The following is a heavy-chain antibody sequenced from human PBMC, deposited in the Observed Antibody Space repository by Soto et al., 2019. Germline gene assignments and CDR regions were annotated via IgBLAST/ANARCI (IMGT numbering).Heavy chain of an antibody. CDR1: GYNFANYW. J-gene: IGHJ4*02. CDR3: ARRSRGTTVTTQSFDY. D-gene: IGHD4-17*01. Sequence: PGESLKISCKGSGYNFANYWIGWVRQMPGKGLEWMGIIYPGDSETRYSPSFQGQVTISADKSISTAYLQWSSLKASDTAMYYCARRSRGTTVTTQSFDYWGQGTLVTVSS. V-gene: IGHV5-51*01. CDR2: IYPGDSET.